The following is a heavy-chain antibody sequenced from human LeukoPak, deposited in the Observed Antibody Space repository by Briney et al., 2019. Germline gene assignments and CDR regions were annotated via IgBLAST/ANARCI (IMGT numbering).Heavy chain of an antibody. CDR3: ARDGDDYDDVEYSQH. CDR1: GFTFSTYE. Sequence: PGGSLRLSCAASGFTFSTYEMNWVRQAPGKGQEWVSYISSSGSIIHYADSVKGRFTIYRDNAKNSLYLQMNSLRAEDTAVYYCARDGDDYDDVEYSQHWGQGTLVSVSS. CDR2: ISSSGSII. D-gene: IGHD5-24*01. V-gene: IGHV3-48*03. J-gene: IGHJ1*01.